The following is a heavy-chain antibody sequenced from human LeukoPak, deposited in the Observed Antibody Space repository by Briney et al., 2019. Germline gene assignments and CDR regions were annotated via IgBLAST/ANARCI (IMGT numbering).Heavy chain of an antibody. CDR3: AKDGYCSGGSCYLELIYGMDV. J-gene: IGHJ6*02. V-gene: IGHV3-30*18. CDR2: ISYDGSNK. Sequence: GGSLRLSCAASGFTFSSYGMHWVRQAPGKGLEWVAVISYDGSNKYYADSVKGRFTISRDNSKNTLYLQMNSLRAEDTAVYYCAKDGYCSGGSCYLELIYGMDVWGQGTTVTVSS. CDR1: GFTFSSYG. D-gene: IGHD2-15*01.